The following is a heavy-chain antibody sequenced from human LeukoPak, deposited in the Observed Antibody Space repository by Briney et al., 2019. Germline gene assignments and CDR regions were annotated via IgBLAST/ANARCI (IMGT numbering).Heavy chain of an antibody. CDR3: AREAFDI. V-gene: IGHV1-2*02. CDR1: GYTFTGYC. J-gene: IGHJ3*02. CDR2: LNPHSGGS. Sequence: ASVKVSCKASGYTFTGYCVHWVRQAPGQGLEYMGWLNPHSGGSKSAQKFQDRVTMTRDTSISTAYMELTRLRSDDTAVYYCAREAFDIWGQGTMVTVSS.